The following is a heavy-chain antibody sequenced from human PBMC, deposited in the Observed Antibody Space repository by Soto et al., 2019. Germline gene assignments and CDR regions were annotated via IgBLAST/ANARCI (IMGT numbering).Heavy chain of an antibody. CDR1: GYTFTSYG. Sequence: QVQLVQSGAEVKKPGASVKVSCKASGYTFTSYGISWVRQAPGQGLEWMGWISASNGNTNYAQKLQGRVTMTTATSASTAYMELRSLRSDDTAVYYCARQYCSGGSCYSSPWGQGTLVTVSS. CDR3: ARQYCSGGSCYSSP. J-gene: IGHJ5*02. V-gene: IGHV1-18*01. CDR2: ISASNGNT. D-gene: IGHD2-15*01.